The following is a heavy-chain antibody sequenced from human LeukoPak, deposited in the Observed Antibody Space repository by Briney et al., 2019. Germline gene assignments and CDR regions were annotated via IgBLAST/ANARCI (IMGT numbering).Heavy chain of an antibody. CDR1: GYTFTSHG. CDR2: ISAYNCNT. Sequence: GASVTVSCKASGYTFTSHGISWVRQAPGQGLEWMGWISAYNCNTNYAQKLQGRGTMTTDTSTSTAYMELRSLRSDDTAVYYCAREGWAIAAANSWFDPWGQGTLVTVSS. D-gene: IGHD6-13*01. CDR3: AREGWAIAAANSWFDP. V-gene: IGHV1-18*04. J-gene: IGHJ5*02.